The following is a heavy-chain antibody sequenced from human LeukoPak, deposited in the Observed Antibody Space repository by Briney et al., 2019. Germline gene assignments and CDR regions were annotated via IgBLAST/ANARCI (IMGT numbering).Heavy chain of an antibody. D-gene: IGHD5-18*01. CDR3: ARGPLDTAVATYYFDY. V-gene: IGHV4-34*01. J-gene: IGHJ4*02. CDR2: LNHSGST. Sequence: PSETLSLTCAVYGGSFSGYYWSWIRQPPGKGLEWIGELNHSGSTNYNPSLKSRVTLSLDTSKNQFSLKLSSVTAADTAVYYCARGPLDTAVATYYFDYWDQGTLVTVSS. CDR1: GGSFSGYY.